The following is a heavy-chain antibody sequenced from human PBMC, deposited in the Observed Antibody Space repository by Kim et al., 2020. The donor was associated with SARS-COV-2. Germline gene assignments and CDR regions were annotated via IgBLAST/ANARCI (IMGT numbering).Heavy chain of an antibody. CDR1: GGSIDSSSYY. J-gene: IGHJ6*03. CDR2: SYYSGNT. V-gene: IGHV4-39*01. CDR3: GRQRGDSSDWYGAHYYYYVDV. D-gene: IGHD6-19*01. Sequence: SETLSLTCTVSGGSIDSSSYYWGWIRQPPGKGLVWIATSYYSGNTYSNPSLRSRLIISVDKSQNQFSLKLTSVTAADTAVYYCGRQRGDSSDWYGAHYYYYVDVWGKGTAVTVSS.